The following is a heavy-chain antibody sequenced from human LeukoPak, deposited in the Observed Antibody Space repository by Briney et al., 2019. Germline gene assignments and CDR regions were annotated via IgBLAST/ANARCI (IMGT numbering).Heavy chain of an antibody. J-gene: IGHJ6*03. CDR1: RYTFTSYD. Sequence: ASVKVSCKASRYTFTSYDINWVRQATGQGLEWMGCMNPNSGNTGYAQKFQGRVTMTRNTSISTAYMELSSLRSEDTAVYCCARGRGRAAKRYYYYMDVWGKGTTVTISS. V-gene: IGHV1-8*01. CDR2: MNPNSGNT. CDR3: ARGRGRAAKRYYYYMDV. D-gene: IGHD6-13*01.